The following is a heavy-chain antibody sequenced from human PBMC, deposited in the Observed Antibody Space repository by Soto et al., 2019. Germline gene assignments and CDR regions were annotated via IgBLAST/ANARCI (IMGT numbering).Heavy chain of an antibody. D-gene: IGHD2-2*01. CDR2: IYYSGST. Sequence: SETLSLTCTVSGGSISSYYWSWIRQPPGKGLEWIGYIYYSGSTNYNPSLKSRVTISVDTSKNQFSLKLSSVTAADTAVYYCARSGDIVVVPAATNAFDIWGQGTMVTVSS. CDR3: ARSGDIVVVPAATNAFDI. CDR1: GGSISSYY. V-gene: IGHV4-59*01. J-gene: IGHJ3*02.